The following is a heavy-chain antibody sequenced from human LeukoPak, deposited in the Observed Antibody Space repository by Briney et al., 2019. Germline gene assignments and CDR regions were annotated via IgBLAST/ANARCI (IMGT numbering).Heavy chain of an antibody. D-gene: IGHD3-22*01. CDR1: RYTFTSYV. CDR3: ARDLYDSSGYLSY. V-gene: IGHV1-18*01. J-gene: IGHJ4*02. CDR2: IGAYNGNT. Sequence: GALVKLSCKAARYTFTSYVISCVSQAPGQGLEWMGGIGAYNGNTNYAQNLQGRVTMTTETYSSTAYMELRSLRSDDTAVYYCARDLYDSSGYLSYWGQGTLVTVSS.